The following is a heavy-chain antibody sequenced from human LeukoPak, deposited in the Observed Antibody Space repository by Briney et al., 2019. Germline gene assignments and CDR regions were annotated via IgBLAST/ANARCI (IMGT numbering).Heavy chain of an antibody. Sequence: SETLSLTCAVYGGSFSGYYWSWIRQPAGKGLEWIGRIYTSGSTNYNPSLKSRVTMSVDTSKNQFSLKLSSVTAADTAVYYCARSGTVTTWYAFDIWGQGTMVTVSS. V-gene: IGHV4-59*10. CDR2: IYTSGST. CDR1: GGSFSGYY. J-gene: IGHJ3*02. D-gene: IGHD4-17*01. CDR3: ARSGTVTTWYAFDI.